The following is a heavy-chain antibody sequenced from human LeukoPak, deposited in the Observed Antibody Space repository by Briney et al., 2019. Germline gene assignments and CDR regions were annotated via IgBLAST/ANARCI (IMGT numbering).Heavy chain of an antibody. CDR1: GFTFSSYG. CDR2: ISYDGSNK. CDR3: AKEGGHEAVAYYFDY. D-gene: IGHD6-19*01. J-gene: IGHJ4*02. V-gene: IGHV3-30*18. Sequence: GGSLRLSCAASGFTFSSYGMHWVRQAPGKGLEWVAVISYDGSNKYYADSVKGRFTISRDNSKNTLYLQMNSLRAEDTAVYYCAKEGGHEAVAYYFDYWGQGTLVTVSS.